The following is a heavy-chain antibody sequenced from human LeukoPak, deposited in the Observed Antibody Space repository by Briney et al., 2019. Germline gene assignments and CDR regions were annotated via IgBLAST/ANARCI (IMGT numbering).Heavy chain of an antibody. V-gene: IGHV5-51*01. CDR2: IYPGDSDT. Sequence: GESQKISCKGSGYSFSSYWIGWVRQMPGKGLEWMGIIYPGDSDTRYSPSFQGQVTISADKSISTAYLQWSSLKASDTAMYYCARQGILTGYQFDYWGQGTLATVSS. J-gene: IGHJ4*02. CDR1: GYSFSSYW. D-gene: IGHD3-9*01. CDR3: ARQGILTGYQFDY.